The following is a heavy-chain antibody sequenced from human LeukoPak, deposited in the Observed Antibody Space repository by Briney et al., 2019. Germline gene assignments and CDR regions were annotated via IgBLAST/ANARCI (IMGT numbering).Heavy chain of an antibody. D-gene: IGHD5-18*01. V-gene: IGHV4-59*01. CDR1: GGSITHYY. Sequence: SETLSLTCSVSGGSITHYYWSWIRQPPGKGLEWIGYIYYSRSTNYNPSLKSRVTISVDTSKIRFSLKLSSVTAADTAVYYCARTQRGYNYGYQYYYYGLDVWGQGTTVTVS. CDR2: IYYSRST. J-gene: IGHJ6*02. CDR3: ARTQRGYNYGYQYYYYGLDV.